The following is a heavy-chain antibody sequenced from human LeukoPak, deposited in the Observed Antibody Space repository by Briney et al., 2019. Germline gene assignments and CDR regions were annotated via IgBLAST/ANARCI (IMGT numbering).Heavy chain of an antibody. CDR2: ISSSGSTI. CDR1: GFTFSDYY. CDR3: ARLDFWSNNYFDY. J-gene: IGHJ4*02. Sequence: PGGSLRLSCAASGFTFSDYYMSWIRQAPGKGLEWVSYISSSGSTIYYADSVKGRFTISRDNAKNSLYLQMNSLRAEDTAVYYCARLDFWSNNYFDYWGQETLVTVSS. D-gene: IGHD3-3*01. V-gene: IGHV3-11*04.